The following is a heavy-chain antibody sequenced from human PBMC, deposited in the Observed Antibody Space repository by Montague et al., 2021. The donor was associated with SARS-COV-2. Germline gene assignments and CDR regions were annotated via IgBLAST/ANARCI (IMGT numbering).Heavy chain of an antibody. CDR1: GGSISSGGYY. J-gene: IGHJ2*01. V-gene: IGHV4-31*03. Sequence: TLSLTCTVSGGSISSGGYYWSWIRQHPGKGLEWIGYIYYSGSTYYNPSLKSRVTISVDTSKNQFSLKLSSVTAADTAVYYCARYSAPSFTVFGVSSTYWCFDLWGRGTLVTVSS. D-gene: IGHD3-3*01. CDR3: ARYSAPSFTVFGVSSTYWCFDL. CDR2: IYYSGST.